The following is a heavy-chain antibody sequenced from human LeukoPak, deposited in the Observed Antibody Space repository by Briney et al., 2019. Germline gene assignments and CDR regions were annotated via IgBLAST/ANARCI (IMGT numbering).Heavy chain of an antibody. CDR1: GFTFSSYS. J-gene: IGHJ4*02. CDR3: ARVLGSSWYYYFDS. D-gene: IGHD6-13*01. V-gene: IGHV3-48*04. Sequence: PGGSLRVSCTASGFTFSSYSMSWVRQAPGKGLEWVSYISSSSSTTYYADSVKGRFTISRDNAKNSLSLQMNSLRVEDTAVYYCARVLGSSWYYYFDSWGQGTLVTVSS. CDR2: ISSSSSTT.